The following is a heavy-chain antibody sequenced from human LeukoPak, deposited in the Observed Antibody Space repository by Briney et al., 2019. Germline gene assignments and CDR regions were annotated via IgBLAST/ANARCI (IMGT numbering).Heavy chain of an antibody. Sequence: PGGSLRLSCAASGFTFDDYAMHWVRQAPGKGLEWVSGISWNSGSIGYADSVKGRFTISRDNAKNSLYLQMNSLRAEDTALHYCAKDLGPGYGDYNYYYYGMDVWGQGTTVTVSS. D-gene: IGHD4-17*01. CDR3: AKDLGPGYGDYNYYYYGMDV. CDR1: GFTFDDYA. CDR2: ISWNSGSI. V-gene: IGHV3-9*01. J-gene: IGHJ6*02.